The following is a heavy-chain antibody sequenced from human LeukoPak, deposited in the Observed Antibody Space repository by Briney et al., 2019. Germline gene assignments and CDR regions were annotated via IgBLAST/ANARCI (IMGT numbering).Heavy chain of an antibody. V-gene: IGHV3-23*01. CDR2: ISGSGGTT. Sequence: HPGGSLRLSCAASGFTFSSYWMSWVRQAPGKGLQWVSAISGSGGTTYYADSVKGRFTISRDNSKNTVYLQMNSLRVEDTALYYCAKDRKVSDIWGQGTMVTVSS. CDR3: AKDRKVSDI. CDR1: GFTFSSYW. J-gene: IGHJ3*02.